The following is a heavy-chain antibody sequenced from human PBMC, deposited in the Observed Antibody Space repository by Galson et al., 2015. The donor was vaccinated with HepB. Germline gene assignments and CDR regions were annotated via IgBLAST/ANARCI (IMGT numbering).Heavy chain of an antibody. V-gene: IGHV3-30*02. CDR3: AKGSSSWTGNSYYYYGMDV. CDR1: GFTFSSYG. J-gene: IGHJ6*02. CDR2: IRYDGSNK. D-gene: IGHD6-13*01. Sequence: SLRLSCAASGFTFSSYGMHWVRQAPGKGPEWVAFIRYDGSNKYYADSVKGRFTISRDNSKNTLYLQMNSLRAEDTAVYYCAKGSSSWTGNSYYYYGMDVWGQGTTVTVSS.